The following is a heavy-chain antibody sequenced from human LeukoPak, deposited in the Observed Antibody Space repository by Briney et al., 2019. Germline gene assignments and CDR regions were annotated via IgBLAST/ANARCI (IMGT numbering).Heavy chain of an antibody. CDR3: ARDRPGTTSLEY. CDR1: VVSISTSY. V-gene: IGHV4-59*01. CDR2: SGNT. D-gene: IGHD1-14*01. J-gene: IGHJ4*02. Sequence: SETLSLTCTISVVSISTSYWSWIRQPPANRLECIGYSGNTNHNPSLESRVTISVDTSKNQFFLRLTSVTAADTAVYYCARDRPGTTSLEYWGQGTLVTVSS.